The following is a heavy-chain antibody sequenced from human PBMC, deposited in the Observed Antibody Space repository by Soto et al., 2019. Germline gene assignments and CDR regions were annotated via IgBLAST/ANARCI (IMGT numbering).Heavy chain of an antibody. CDR1: GYTLTELS. J-gene: IGHJ4*02. CDR3: ATDQVGVFWSGYYYFDY. D-gene: IGHD3-3*01. Sequence: ASVKVSCKVSGYTLTELSMHWVRQAPGKGLEWMGGFDPEDGETIYAQKFQGRVTMTEDTSTDTAYMELSSLRSEDTAVYYCATDQVGVFWSGYYYFDYWGQGTLVTVSS. V-gene: IGHV1-24*01. CDR2: FDPEDGET.